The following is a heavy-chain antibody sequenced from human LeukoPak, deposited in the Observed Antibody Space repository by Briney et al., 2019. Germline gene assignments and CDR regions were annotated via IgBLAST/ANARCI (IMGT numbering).Heavy chain of an antibody. V-gene: IGHV4-38-2*01. D-gene: IGHD6-13*01. Sequence: PSETLSLTCAVSGYSISGAYYWGWIRRPPGKGLEWIGSVYHTGSTYYNPSLKSRVTMSVDTSTNQFSLKLTSVTAADTAIYYCARAAAGSRYYFDYWGQGTLVTVYS. J-gene: IGHJ4*02. CDR2: VYHTGST. CDR3: ARAAAGSRYYFDY. CDR1: GYSISGAYY.